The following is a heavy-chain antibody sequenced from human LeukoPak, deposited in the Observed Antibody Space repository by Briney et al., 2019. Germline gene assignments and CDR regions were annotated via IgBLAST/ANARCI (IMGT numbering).Heavy chain of an antibody. D-gene: IGHD3-10*01. V-gene: IGHV3-11*01. CDR1: GLTFNDYY. CDR2: ISTSGSST. J-gene: IGHJ4*02. Sequence: GSLRLSCAASGLTFNDYYMTWIRQAPGKGLQWLAYISTSGSSTYYADSVKGRFTISRDNGKNSLFLQMNSLGPEDTAVYYCAASVSGMVPFDNWGQGTLVTVSS. CDR3: AASVSGMVPFDN.